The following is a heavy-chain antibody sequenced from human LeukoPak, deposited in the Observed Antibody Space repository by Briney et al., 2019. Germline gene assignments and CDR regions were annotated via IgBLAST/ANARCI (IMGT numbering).Heavy chain of an antibody. CDR2: IYYSGST. J-gene: IGHJ3*02. Sequence: SETLSLTCTVSGGSISSYYWSWIRQPPGKGLEWIGYIYYSGSTNYNPSLKSRVTISVDTSKNQFSLKLSSVTGADTAVYYCARECCSSTSCYSRPRAFDIWGQGTMVTVSS. V-gene: IGHV4-59*01. D-gene: IGHD2-2*02. CDR3: ARECCSSTSCYSRPRAFDI. CDR1: GGSISSYY.